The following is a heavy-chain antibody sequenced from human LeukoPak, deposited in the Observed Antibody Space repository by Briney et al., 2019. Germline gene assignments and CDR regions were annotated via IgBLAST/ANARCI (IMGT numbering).Heavy chain of an antibody. D-gene: IGHD3-22*01. V-gene: IGHV3-21*01. CDR3: ARGEGANYYYDSSGYALRYFQH. J-gene: IGHJ1*01. CDR2: ISSSYI. CDR1: GFTFSSYS. Sequence: GGSLRLSCAASGFTFSSYSMNWVRQAPGKGPEWVSSISSSYIYYADSVKGRFTISRDNAKNSLYLQMNSLRAEDTAVYYCARGEGANYYYDSSGYALRYFQHWGQGTLVTVSS.